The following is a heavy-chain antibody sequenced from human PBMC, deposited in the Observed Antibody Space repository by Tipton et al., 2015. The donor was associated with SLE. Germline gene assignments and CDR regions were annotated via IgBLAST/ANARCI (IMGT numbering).Heavy chain of an antibody. D-gene: IGHD3-16*02. CDR1: GGSFSGDY. CDR2: INHSGST. Sequence: TLSLTCAVYGGSFSGDYWSCIRQPPGKGLEWIGEINHSGSTKYNPSLKSRVTISVDTSKNQISLKLTSVTAADTALYYCARGRVDYIRGSYRPSSFDSWGQGTQVTVSS. CDR3: ARGRVDYIRGSYRPSSFDS. J-gene: IGHJ4*02. V-gene: IGHV4-34*01.